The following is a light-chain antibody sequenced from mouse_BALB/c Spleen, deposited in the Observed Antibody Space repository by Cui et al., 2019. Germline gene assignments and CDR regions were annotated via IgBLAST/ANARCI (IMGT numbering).Light chain of an antibody. V-gene: IGKV4-72*01. CDR3: QQWSSNPPT. CDR2: ATA. CDR1: SRVSY. Sequence: QLVLSQSPAILSASPGEKVTMTCRASSRVSYMHCYHQTPRSSPKPGSEATANLAGGGPDGFSGSGSGTSYALTISRVEAEDAATYYCQQWSSNPPTFGAGTKLELK. J-gene: IGKJ5*01.